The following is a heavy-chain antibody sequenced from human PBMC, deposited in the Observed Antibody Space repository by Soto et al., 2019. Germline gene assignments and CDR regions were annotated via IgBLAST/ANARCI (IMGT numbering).Heavy chain of an antibody. V-gene: IGHV2-5*02. CDR2: ICWDDDK. Sequence: QITLKESGPTLVKPTQTLTLTCTFSGFSFRSSGVPVGGIRQPPGKALEGVASICWDDDKRYSPSLKSRITITKDTSNNQVVLTMTNIDPVDTGTYYCAHRLRSSNGWGTFDYWGQGIVVTVSS. D-gene: IGHD3-16*01. CDR3: AHRLRSSNGWGTFDY. J-gene: IGHJ4*02. CDR1: GFSFRSSGVP.